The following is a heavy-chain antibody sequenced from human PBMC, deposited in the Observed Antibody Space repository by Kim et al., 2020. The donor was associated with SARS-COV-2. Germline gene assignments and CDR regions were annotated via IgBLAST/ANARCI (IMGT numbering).Heavy chain of an antibody. D-gene: IGHD2-2*02. CDR1: GFTVSSNY. CDR2: IYSGGST. Sequence: GGSLRLSCAASGFTVSSNYMSWVRQAPGKGLEWVSVIYSGGSTYYADSVKGRFTISRDNSKNTLYLQMNILRAEDTAVYYCAGGIAGYCSSTSCYTALYGMDVWGQGTTVTVSS. J-gene: IGHJ6*02. V-gene: IGHV3-53*01. CDR3: AGGIAGYCSSTSCYTALYGMDV.